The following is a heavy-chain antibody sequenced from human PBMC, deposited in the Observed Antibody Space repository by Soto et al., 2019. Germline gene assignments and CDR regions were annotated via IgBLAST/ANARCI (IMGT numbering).Heavy chain of an antibody. CDR3: ARGGAWTPEGLGY. D-gene: IGHD2-15*01. Sequence: QVQLVESGGGVVQPGRSLRLSCAASGFSFSNFAMHWVRQAPGKGLEWMAVISSDVVNYYYAESVKGRFTISRENSKNTLYLQMNSLRTEDTAVYYCARGGAWTPEGLGYWGQGTLVTVSS. J-gene: IGHJ4*02. CDR2: ISSDVVNY. CDR1: GFSFSNFA. V-gene: IGHV3-30-3*01.